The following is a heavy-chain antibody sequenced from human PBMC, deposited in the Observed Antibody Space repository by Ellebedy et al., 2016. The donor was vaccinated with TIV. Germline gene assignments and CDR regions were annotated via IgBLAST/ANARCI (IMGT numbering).Heavy chain of an antibody. J-gene: IGHJ4*02. Sequence: GESLKISCAASGFTFTNFAMTWVRQAPGKGLEWVSAITAGGNTHYADSVKGRSTISRDNSKTTLYLQMTSLSADDTAVYYCAKTEPYGTTWFGRIFWGQGTLVTVSS. V-gene: IGHV3-23*01. CDR2: ITAGGNT. CDR3: AKTEPYGTTWFGRIF. D-gene: IGHD6-13*01. CDR1: GFTFTNFA.